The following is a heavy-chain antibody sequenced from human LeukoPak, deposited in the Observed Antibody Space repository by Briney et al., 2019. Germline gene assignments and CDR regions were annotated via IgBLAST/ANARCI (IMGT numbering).Heavy chain of an antibody. CDR3: ARATYGMDV. V-gene: IGHV4-30-4*01. CDR1: GGSISGGDYY. CDR2: IYYSGST. Sequence: PSETLSLTCTVSGGSISGGDYYWSWIRQPPGKGLEWIGYIYYSGSTYYNPSLKSRVTMSIDTSKNQLSLKLTSVTAADTAVYYCARATYGMDVWGQGTTVTVSS. J-gene: IGHJ6*02.